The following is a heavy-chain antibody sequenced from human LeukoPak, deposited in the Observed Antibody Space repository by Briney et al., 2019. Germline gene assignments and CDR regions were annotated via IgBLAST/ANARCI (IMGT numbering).Heavy chain of an antibody. CDR3: AKMLFDVDYYDNRGAFDM. D-gene: IGHD3-22*01. J-gene: IGHJ3*02. V-gene: IGHV3-23*01. CDR1: GFTFSSYA. CDR2: ISGSGGST. Sequence: GGSLRLSCAASGFTFSSYAMSWVRQAPGKGLEWVSAISGSGGSTYYADPVKGRFTISRDNSKNTLYLQMNSLRAEDTAGYYCAKMLFDVDYYDNRGAFDMWGQGTMVTVSS.